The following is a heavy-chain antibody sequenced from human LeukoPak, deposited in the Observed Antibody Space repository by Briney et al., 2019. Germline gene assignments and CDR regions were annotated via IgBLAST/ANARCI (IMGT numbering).Heavy chain of an antibody. CDR2: ISGRGDDT. CDR3: ARYIAAAGTGNAFDI. V-gene: IGHV3-23*01. J-gene: IGHJ3*02. Sequence: PGGSLGLSCVASGFSFSSNGMTWVRQAPGKGLEWVSTISGRGDDTYYADSVKGRFTISRDNSKNTLYLQMDSLRAEDTAVYYCARYIAAAGTGNAFDIWGQGTMVTVSS. D-gene: IGHD6-13*01. CDR1: GFSFSSNG.